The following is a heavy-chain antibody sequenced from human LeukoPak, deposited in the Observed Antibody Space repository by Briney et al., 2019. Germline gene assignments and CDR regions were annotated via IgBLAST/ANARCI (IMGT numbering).Heavy chain of an antibody. CDR2: ISGSGQST. Sequence: GGSLRLSCAASGFTFSSYVMSWVRQAPGKGLEWVSTISGSGQSTHYADSVKGRFTISRDNSKNTLYLQTNSLRAEDTALYYCAKTTVIDYWGQGTLVTVSS. D-gene: IGHD4-11*01. CDR3: AKTTVIDY. J-gene: IGHJ4*02. V-gene: IGHV3-23*01. CDR1: GFTFSSYV.